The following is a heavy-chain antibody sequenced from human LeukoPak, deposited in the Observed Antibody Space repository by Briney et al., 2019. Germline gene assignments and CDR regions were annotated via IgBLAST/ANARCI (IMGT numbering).Heavy chain of an antibody. J-gene: IGHJ4*02. V-gene: IGHV3-23*01. Sequence: PRRSLRLSCAVSGFTFDNYRMSWVRPAPGNGLGWVSTVNADGGNTYYADSVKGRFTISRGNSKSTLILQMNSLRVEDTALYYCTKRVKYGGTWDHFADWGQGTLVTVSS. CDR3: TKRVKYGGTWDHFAD. CDR1: GFTFDNYR. D-gene: IGHD1-26*01. CDR2: VNADGGNT.